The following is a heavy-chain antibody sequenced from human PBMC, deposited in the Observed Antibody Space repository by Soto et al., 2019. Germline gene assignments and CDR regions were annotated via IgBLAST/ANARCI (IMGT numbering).Heavy chain of an antibody. CDR1: GFTFSSYS. CDR3: ARENDAFWSGYYKGEIDY. D-gene: IGHD3-3*01. J-gene: IGHJ4*02. CDR2: ISSSSSTI. V-gene: IGHV3-48*02. Sequence: EVQLVESGGGLVQPGGSLGLSCAASGFTFSSYSMNWVRQAPGKGLEWVSYISSSSSTIYYADSVKGRFTISRDNAKNSLLLQMNSLRDEGTAVYYCARENDAFWSGYYKGEIDYWGQGPLVTVSS.